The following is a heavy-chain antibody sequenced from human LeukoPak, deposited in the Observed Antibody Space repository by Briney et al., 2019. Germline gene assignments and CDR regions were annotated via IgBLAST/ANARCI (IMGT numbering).Heavy chain of an antibody. CDR2: ISYDGSNK. CDR1: GFTFSGYG. D-gene: IGHD3-3*01. CDR3: AKGSLWSGYEDYFDY. V-gene: IGHV3-30*18. Sequence: PGGSLRLSCAASGFTFSGYGMHWVRQAPGKGLEWVAVISYDGSNKYYADSVKGRFTISRDNSKNTLYLQMNSLRAEDTAVYYCAKGSLWSGYEDYFDYRGQGTLVTVSS. J-gene: IGHJ4*02.